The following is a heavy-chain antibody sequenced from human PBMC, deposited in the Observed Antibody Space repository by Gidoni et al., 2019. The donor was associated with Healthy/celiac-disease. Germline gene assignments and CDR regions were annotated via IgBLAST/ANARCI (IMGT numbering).Heavy chain of an antibody. CDR2: ISSSCSTI. V-gene: IGHV3-48*03. CDR1: GFTFSSYD. Sequence: EVQLVESGGGLVQPGGSLRLSCAASGFTFSSYDMNWVRQDPGKGLEWVSYISSSCSTIYYADSVKGRFTISRDNAKNSLYLQMNSLRAEDTAVYYCARDLVDFWSAFDYWGQGTLVTVSS. CDR3: ARDLVDFWSAFDY. J-gene: IGHJ4*02. D-gene: IGHD3-3*01.